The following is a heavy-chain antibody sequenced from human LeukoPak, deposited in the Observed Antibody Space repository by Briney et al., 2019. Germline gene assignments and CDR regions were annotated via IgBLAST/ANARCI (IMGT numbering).Heavy chain of an antibody. J-gene: IGHJ4*02. V-gene: IGHV7-4-1*02. D-gene: IGHD6-19*01. CDR2: IDTNTGNP. CDR1: GYTFTNYA. Sequence: ASVKVSCKASGYTFTNYAMNWVRQVPGQGLEWMGWIDTNTGNPTYAQGFTGRFVFSLDTSVSTAYLQISSLKAEDTVVYYCARGAVANGRYYFDYWGQGTLVTVSS. CDR3: ARGAVANGRYYFDY.